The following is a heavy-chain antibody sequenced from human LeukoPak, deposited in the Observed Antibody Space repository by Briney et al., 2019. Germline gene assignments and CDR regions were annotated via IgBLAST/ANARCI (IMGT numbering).Heavy chain of an antibody. CDR3: ASAVNYGSANDY. CDR2: INPNSGGT. V-gene: IGHV1-2*02. CDR1: GDTLTGYY. Sequence: ASVKVSCKASGDTLTGYYMHWVRQAPGQGLEWMGWINPNSGGTNYAQKFQGRVTMTRDTSISTAYMELSRLRSDDTAVYYCASAVNYGSANDYWGQGTLVTVSS. D-gene: IGHD3-10*01. J-gene: IGHJ4*02.